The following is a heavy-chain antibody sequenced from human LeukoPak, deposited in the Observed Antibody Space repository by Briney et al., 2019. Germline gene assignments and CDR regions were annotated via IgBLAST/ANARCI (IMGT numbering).Heavy chain of an antibody. D-gene: IGHD2-21*02. CDR1: GFTFTSYW. CDR3: VRVGLANCGGDCSS. Sequence: GGSLRLSCAASGFTFTSYWMYWVRQAPGKGLEWVGRIRNKANSYTTEYAASVRGRFTISRDDSKNSLYLQMNSLKTEDTAVYYCVRVGLANCGGDCSSWGQGTLATVSS. J-gene: IGHJ4*02. CDR2: IRNKANSYTT. V-gene: IGHV3-72*01.